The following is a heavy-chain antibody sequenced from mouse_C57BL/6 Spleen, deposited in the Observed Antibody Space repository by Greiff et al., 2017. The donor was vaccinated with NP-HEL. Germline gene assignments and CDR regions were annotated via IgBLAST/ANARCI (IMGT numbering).Heavy chain of an antibody. CDR1: GFSLTSYG. V-gene: IGHV2-2*01. Sequence: QVQLKQSGPGLVQPSQSLSITCTVSGFSLTSYGVHWVRQSPGKGLEWLGVIWSGGSTDYNAAFISRLSISKDNSKSQVFFKMNSLQADDTAIYYCARGGTTVVEPYAMDYWGQGTSVTVSS. J-gene: IGHJ4*01. CDR2: IWSGGST. D-gene: IGHD1-1*01. CDR3: ARGGTTVVEPYAMDY.